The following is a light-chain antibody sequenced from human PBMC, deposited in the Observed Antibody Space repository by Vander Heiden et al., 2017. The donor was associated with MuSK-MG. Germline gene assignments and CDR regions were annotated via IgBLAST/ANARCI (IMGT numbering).Light chain of an antibody. J-gene: IGKJ1*01. CDR2: GAS. CDR1: QSVSSSY. Sequence: EIVLTQSPGTLSLSPGERDTLSCRASQSVSSSYLAWYQQKPGQAPRLLIYGASYRATGIPDRFSGSGSGTDFTLTISKLEPEDFAVYYCQQYGSSPRTFGLGTKVEIK. CDR3: QQYGSSPRT. V-gene: IGKV3-20*01.